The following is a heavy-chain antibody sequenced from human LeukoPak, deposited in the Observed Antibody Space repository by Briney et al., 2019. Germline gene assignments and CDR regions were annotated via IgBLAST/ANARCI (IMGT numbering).Heavy chain of an antibody. CDR1: GFNFDEYA. CDR2: ITWNSGSI. D-gene: IGHD4-17*01. CDR3: AREPHSTTVTTLINYYFDY. Sequence: GGSLRLSCAASGFNFDEYAMYWVRQAPGKGLEWVSGITWNSGSINYADSVKGRFTISRDNAKNSLYLQMDNLRAEDTAVYYCAREPHSTTVTTLINYYFDYWGQGTLVTVSS. J-gene: IGHJ4*02. V-gene: IGHV3-9*01.